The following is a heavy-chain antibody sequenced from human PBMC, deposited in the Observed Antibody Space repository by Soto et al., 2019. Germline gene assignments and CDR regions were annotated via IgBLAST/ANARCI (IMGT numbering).Heavy chain of an antibody. CDR2: SSSSGNT. Sequence: SETLSLTCTVSGGSISNSDYFWSWIRQSPGNGLECIGYSSSSGNTDYNPSLKSRATLSVGTSKNQFSLRLTSVTVEDTAVYYCARGSDVFARGATFFDYWGQRTLVTVSS. CDR1: GGSISNSDYF. J-gene: IGHJ4*02. D-gene: IGHD3-10*01. V-gene: IGHV4-30-4*01. CDR3: ARGSDVFARGATFFDY.